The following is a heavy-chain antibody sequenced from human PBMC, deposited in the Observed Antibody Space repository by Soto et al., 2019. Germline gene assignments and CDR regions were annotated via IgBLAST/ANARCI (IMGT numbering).Heavy chain of an antibody. J-gene: IGHJ3*02. Sequence: QVQLDVSGPGLVEASQTLSLTCAVSGYSISSVGYFWTWIRQHPGKGLERIGYISYTGTPYNDPSLNGRLATSMDTSKNHFSLHLSSVTAADTAVYYCLRLYCGYSSCSRGGAFDICGQGTMVAVSS. V-gene: IGHV4-31*11. CDR2: ISYTGTP. CDR3: LRLYCGYSSCSRGGAFDI. D-gene: IGHD2-2*01. CDR1: GYSISSVGYF.